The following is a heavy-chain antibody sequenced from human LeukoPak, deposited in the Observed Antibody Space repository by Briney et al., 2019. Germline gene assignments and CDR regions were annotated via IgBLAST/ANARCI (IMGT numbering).Heavy chain of an antibody. V-gene: IGHV4-59*08. CDR1: GGSISGYY. CDR2: IYYTGST. D-gene: IGHD3-22*01. Sequence: SETLSLTCTVSGGSISGYYWSWIRQPPGKGPKWIGYIYYTGSTHYNPSLKSRVTISLDTSKNQFSLKLSSVTAADTAVYYCAQIRPSTYYDSSGSFDYWGQGTLVTVSS. J-gene: IGHJ4*02. CDR3: AQIRPSTYYDSSGSFDY.